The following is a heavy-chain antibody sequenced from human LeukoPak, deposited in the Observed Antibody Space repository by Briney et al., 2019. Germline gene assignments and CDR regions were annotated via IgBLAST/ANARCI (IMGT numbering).Heavy chain of an antibody. D-gene: IGHD4-17*01. V-gene: IGHV3-30*02. CDR3: AKDGPDYGDYVHDY. J-gene: IGHJ4*02. CDR2: IRYDGSNK. Sequence: GGSLGLSRAASGLTFSKYPMTWVRQAPGKGLEWVAFIRYDGSNKYYADSVKGRFTISRDNSKSTLYLQMNSLRAEDTAVYYCAKDGPDYGDYVHDYWGQGTLVTVSS. CDR1: GLTFSKYP.